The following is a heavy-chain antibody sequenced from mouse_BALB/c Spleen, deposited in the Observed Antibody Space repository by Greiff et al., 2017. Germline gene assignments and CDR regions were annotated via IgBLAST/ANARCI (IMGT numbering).Heavy chain of an antibody. CDR3: ARHAMDY. CDR1: GFTFSSYT. CDR2: ISNGGGST. Sequence: EVKVVESGGGLVQPGGSLKLSCAASGFTFSSYTMSWVRQTPEKRLEWVAYISNGGGSTYYPDTVKGRFTISRDNAKNTLYLQMSSLKSEDTAMYYCARHAMDYWGQGTSVTVSS. V-gene: IGHV5-12-2*01. J-gene: IGHJ4*01.